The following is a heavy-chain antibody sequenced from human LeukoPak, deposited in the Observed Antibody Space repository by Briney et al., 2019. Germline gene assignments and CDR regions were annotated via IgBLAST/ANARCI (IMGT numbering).Heavy chain of an antibody. CDR1: GFTFSDYY. Sequence: PGGSLRLACAASGFTFSDYYMNWIRQAPGKGLEWFSYISGSGSPIYYADSVKGRFTISRDNAKNSLYLQMNSLRAEDTAVYYCARIRSEAFDLWGQGTMVTVSS. V-gene: IGHV3-11*04. CDR3: ARIRSEAFDL. J-gene: IGHJ3*01. CDR2: ISGSGSPI.